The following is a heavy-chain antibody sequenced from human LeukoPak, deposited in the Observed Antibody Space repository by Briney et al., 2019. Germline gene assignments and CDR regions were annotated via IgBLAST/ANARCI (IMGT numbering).Heavy chain of an antibody. CDR1: GFNFDTYG. V-gene: IGHV3-23*01. CDR3: AGYCSTTTRYSSPNWFDP. D-gene: IGHD2-2*01. CDR2: IIGSGYNT. Sequence: GGSLRLSCAASGFNFDTYGLSWVRQAPGKGLEWISVIIGSGYNTYYADSVKGRFTISRDNSKNTLYLQMNSLRAEDTAVYYCAGYCSTTTRYSSPNWFDPWGEGPVVTVSS. J-gene: IGHJ5*02.